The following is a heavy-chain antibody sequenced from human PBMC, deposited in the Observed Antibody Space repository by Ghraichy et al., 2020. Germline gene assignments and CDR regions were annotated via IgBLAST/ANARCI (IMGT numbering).Heavy chain of an antibody. CDR2: ISGSGADT. CDR1: GFTFTNYA. D-gene: IGHD6-19*01. CDR3: ARHYMASGFHSSFDY. J-gene: IGHJ4*02. V-gene: IGHV3-23*01. Sequence: GESLNISCAASGFTFTNYAMTWVRQAPGKGLEWVSDISGSGADTHYADSVKGRFTISRDNSKNTLYLQMNSLRVEDTAVYYCARHYMASGFHSSFDYWGQGTLVTVSS.